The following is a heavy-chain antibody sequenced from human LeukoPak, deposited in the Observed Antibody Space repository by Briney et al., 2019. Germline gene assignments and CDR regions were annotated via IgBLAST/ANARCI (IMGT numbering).Heavy chain of an antibody. CDR2: IYTSGST. CDR1: GGSISSGSYY. D-gene: IGHD5/OR15-5a*01. V-gene: IGHV4-61*02. CDR3: ARGVYGGFYFDS. J-gene: IGHJ4*02. Sequence: SQTLSLTCTVSGGSISSGSYYWSWIRQPAGKGLEWIGRIYTSGSTDYNPSLKSRVTISVDPSKNQFSLKLSSVTAADTAVYSCARGVYGGFYFDSWGQGTLVTVSS.